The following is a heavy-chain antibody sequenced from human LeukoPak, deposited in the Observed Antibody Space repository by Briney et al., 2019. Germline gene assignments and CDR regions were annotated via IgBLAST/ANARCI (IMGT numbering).Heavy chain of an antibody. CDR1: GFTFSSYW. V-gene: IGHV3-7*01. CDR3: ARGGYCSSTSCYNGYFQH. Sequence: PGGSLRLSCAASGFTFSSYWMSWVRQAPGKGLEWVANIKQDGSEKYYVDSVKGRFTISRDNAKNSLYLQMNSLRAEDTAGYYCARGGYCSSTSCYNGYFQHWGQGTLVTVSS. CDR2: IKQDGSEK. D-gene: IGHD2-2*02. J-gene: IGHJ1*01.